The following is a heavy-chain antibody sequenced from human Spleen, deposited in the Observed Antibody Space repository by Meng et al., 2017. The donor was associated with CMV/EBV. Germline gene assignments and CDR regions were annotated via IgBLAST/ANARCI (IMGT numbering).Heavy chain of an antibody. CDR2: INHGGST. D-gene: IGHD6-13*01. Sequence: ESLKISCTASGFTFGDYAMSWVRQPPGKGLEWIGEINHGGSTNHNPSLKSRVTMSLDTSKNQFSLKLSSVTAADTAVYYCARGPKYSSSWYEYWGLGTLVTVSS. CDR1: GFTFGDYA. J-gene: IGHJ4*02. CDR3: ARGPKYSSSWYEY. V-gene: IGHV4-34*01.